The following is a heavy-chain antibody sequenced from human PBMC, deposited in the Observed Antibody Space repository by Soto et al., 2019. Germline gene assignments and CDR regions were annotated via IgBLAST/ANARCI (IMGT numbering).Heavy chain of an antibody. D-gene: IGHD3-16*01. V-gene: IGHV4-34*01. CDR1: GGSFSGFY. Sequence: PSETLSLTCAVYGGSFSGFYWSWIRQPPGKGLEWIGESDHSGRTKYNAPLKSRVTISVDTSKKQFSLKLSSVTAADTAVYYCARGTGEESTFYKYYGMDVWGQGTMVTVSS. CDR3: ARGTGEESTFYKYYGMDV. CDR2: SDHSGRT. J-gene: IGHJ6*02.